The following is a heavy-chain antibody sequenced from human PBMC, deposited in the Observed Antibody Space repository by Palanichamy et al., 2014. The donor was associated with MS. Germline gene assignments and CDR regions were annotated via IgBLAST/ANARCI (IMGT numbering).Heavy chain of an antibody. CDR2: IIPILGIA. CDR1: GGTFSSYA. V-gene: IGHV1-69*04. J-gene: IGHJ6*02. D-gene: IGHD2-2*01. Sequence: VQLVQSGAEVKKPGSSVKVSCKASGGTFSSYAISWVRQAPGQGLEWMGRIIPILGIANYAQKFQGRVTITADKSTSTAYMELSSLRSEDTAVYYCAKESIVVVPAATHRYYYYGMDVWGQGTTVTVSS. CDR3: AKESIVVVPAATHRYYYYGMDV.